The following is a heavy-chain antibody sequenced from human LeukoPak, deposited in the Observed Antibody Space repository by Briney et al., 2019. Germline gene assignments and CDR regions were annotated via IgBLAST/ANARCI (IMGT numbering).Heavy chain of an antibody. CDR2: MIPIFGTA. CDR3: ARGANSGSYFSAFDY. J-gene: IGHJ4*02. V-gene: IGHV1-69*13. CDR1: GGTFSSYG. D-gene: IGHD1-26*01. Sequence: ASVKVSCKGSGGTFSSYGISWVRQAPGQGLEWMGGMIPIFGTANYAQKFQGRVTITADESTSTAYMELSSLRSEDTAVYYCARGANSGSYFSAFDYWGQGTLVTVSS.